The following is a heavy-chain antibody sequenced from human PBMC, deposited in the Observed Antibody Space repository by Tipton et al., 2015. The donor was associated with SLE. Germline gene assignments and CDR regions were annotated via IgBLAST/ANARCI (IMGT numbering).Heavy chain of an antibody. CDR3: ARRSVELAASFDY. CDR1: GGSISTNLHY. V-gene: IGHV4-39*07. Sequence: GLVKPSETLSLSCSVSGGSISTNLHYWAWIRQPPGTGLEWIGSIFYSGPTYYNPSLESRVTVSIDRSKNHFSLSLRSVTAADTAVYYCARRSVELAASFDYWGQGSLVTVSS. CDR2: IFYSGPT. D-gene: IGHD5-24*01. J-gene: IGHJ4*02.